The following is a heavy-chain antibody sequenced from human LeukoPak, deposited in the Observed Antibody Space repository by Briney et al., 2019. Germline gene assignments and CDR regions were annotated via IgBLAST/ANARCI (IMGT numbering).Heavy chain of an antibody. D-gene: IGHD3-22*01. Sequence: GGSLRLSCAASGFTFSNYAMHWVRQAPGKGLEWVAIISYDGSNKYYADSVKGRFTISRDNSKNTLYLQMNSLRAEDTAVYYCARVSDDSSGYYYLDYWGQGTLVTVSS. CDR2: ISYDGSNK. CDR3: ARVSDDSSGYYYLDY. V-gene: IGHV3-30*04. J-gene: IGHJ4*02. CDR1: GFTFSNYA.